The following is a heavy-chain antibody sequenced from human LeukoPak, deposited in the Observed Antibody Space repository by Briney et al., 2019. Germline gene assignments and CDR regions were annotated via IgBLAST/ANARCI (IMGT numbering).Heavy chain of an antibody. Sequence: SGGSLRLSCAASGFTFSSYAMSWVRQAPGKGLEWVSAISGSGGSTYYADSVKGRFTISRDNSKNTLYLQMNSLRAEDTAVYYCAKDGTYYDILTGRFDCWGQGTLVTVSS. CDR2: ISGSGGST. D-gene: IGHD3-9*01. V-gene: IGHV3-23*01. J-gene: IGHJ4*02. CDR1: GFTFSSYA. CDR3: AKDGTYYDILTGRFDC.